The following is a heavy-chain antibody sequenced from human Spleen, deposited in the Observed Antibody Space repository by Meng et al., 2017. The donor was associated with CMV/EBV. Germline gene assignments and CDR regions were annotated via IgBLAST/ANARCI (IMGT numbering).Heavy chain of an antibody. V-gene: IGHV3-74*01. J-gene: IGHJ3*02. Sequence: GESLKISCAASGFTFSSYWMHWVRQAPGKGLEWVSRINSDGSTTSYADSVKDRFTISRDNAKNTVYMQMSSLRAEDTAVYYCARAPSWGNAFDIWGQGTMVTVSS. CDR3: ARAPSWGNAFDI. CDR1: GFTFSSYW. CDR2: INSDGSTT. D-gene: IGHD2-2*01.